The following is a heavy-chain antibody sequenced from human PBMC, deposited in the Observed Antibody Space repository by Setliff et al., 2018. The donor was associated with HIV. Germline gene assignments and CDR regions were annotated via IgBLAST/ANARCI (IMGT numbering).Heavy chain of an antibody. J-gene: IGHJ4*02. Sequence: ASETLSLTCTVSGGSISSTTYYWGWIRQPPGKGLEWIGSFHYSGSTSYNPSLKSRVAISVDTSKNQFSLKLSSVTAADTAVYYCARTPGTGPHPPYYFDYWGQGTLVTVSS. CDR1: GGSISSTTYY. V-gene: IGHV4-39*01. CDR3: ARTPGTGPHPPYYFDY. CDR2: FHYSGST. D-gene: IGHD3-9*01.